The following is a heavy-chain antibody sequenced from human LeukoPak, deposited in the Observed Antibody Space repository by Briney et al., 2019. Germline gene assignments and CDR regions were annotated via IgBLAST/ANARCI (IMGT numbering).Heavy chain of an antibody. Sequence: PGGSLRLSCAASGFTFSSYAMHWVRQAPGKGLEWVAVISYDGSNKYYADSVKGRFTISRDNSKNTLYLQMNSLRAEDTAVYYCAREPGIPAAIFYYYYYMDVWGKGTTVTVSS. D-gene: IGHD2-2*01. J-gene: IGHJ6*03. CDR2: ISYDGSNK. V-gene: IGHV3-30-3*01. CDR3: AREPGIPAAIFYYYYYMDV. CDR1: GFTFSSYA.